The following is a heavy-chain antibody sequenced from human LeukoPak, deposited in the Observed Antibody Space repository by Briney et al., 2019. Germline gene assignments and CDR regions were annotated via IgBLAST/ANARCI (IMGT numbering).Heavy chain of an antibody. CDR1: GFTFSSYA. Sequence: GGALRLSCAASGFTFSSYAMSWVRQAPGKGLESVSAISGSGGSTYYADSVKGRFTISRDNSKNSLYLQMNSLRAEDTAVYYCARDAGYQLLPGYYHYMDVWGKGTTVTVSS. V-gene: IGHV3-23*01. CDR2: ISGSGGST. J-gene: IGHJ6*03. D-gene: IGHD2-2*01. CDR3: ARDAGYQLLPGYYHYMDV.